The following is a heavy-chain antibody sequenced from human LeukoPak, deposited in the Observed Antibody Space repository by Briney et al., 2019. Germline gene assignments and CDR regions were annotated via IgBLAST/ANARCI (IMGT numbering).Heavy chain of an antibody. CDR2: INHSGST. CDR3: ARVQLKRGIAAAPIDY. V-gene: IGHV4-34*01. J-gene: IGHJ4*02. D-gene: IGHD6-13*01. CDR1: GGSFSGYY. Sequence: SETLSLTCAVYGGSFSGYYWSWIRQPXXXXXXXXXEINHSGSTNYNPSLKSRVTISVDTSKNQFSLKLSSVTAADTAVYYCARVQLKRGIAAAPIDYWGQGTLVAVSS.